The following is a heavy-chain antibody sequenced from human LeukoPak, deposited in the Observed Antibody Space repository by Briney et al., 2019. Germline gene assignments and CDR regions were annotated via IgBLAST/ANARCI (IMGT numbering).Heavy chain of an antibody. D-gene: IGHD3-22*01. Sequence: SVKVSCKASGGTFSSYAISWVRQAPGQGLEWMGGIIPIFGTANYAQKFQGRVTITADESTSTAYMELSSLRSEDTAVYYCARCRRHGSGYYYLFDYWGQGTLVTVSS. V-gene: IGHV1-69*13. J-gene: IGHJ4*02. CDR3: ARCRRHGSGYYYLFDY. CDR1: GGTFSSYA. CDR2: IIPIFGTA.